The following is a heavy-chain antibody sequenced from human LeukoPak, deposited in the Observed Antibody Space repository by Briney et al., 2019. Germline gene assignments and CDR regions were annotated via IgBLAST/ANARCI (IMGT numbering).Heavy chain of an antibody. CDR1: GYTFTSYD. V-gene: IGHV1-69*04. CDR3: ASLVDTAMVTEDDAFDI. Sequence: GASVKVSCKASGYTFTSYDISWVRQAPGQGLEWMGRIIPILGIANYAQKFQGRVTITADKSTSTAYMELSSLRSEDTAVYYCASLVDTAMVTEDDAFDIWGQGTMVTVSS. D-gene: IGHD5-18*01. CDR2: IIPILGIA. J-gene: IGHJ3*02.